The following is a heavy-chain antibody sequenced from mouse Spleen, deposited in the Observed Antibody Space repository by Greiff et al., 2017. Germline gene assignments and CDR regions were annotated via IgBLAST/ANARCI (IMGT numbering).Heavy chain of an antibody. J-gene: IGHJ4*01. D-gene: IGHD1-1*01. V-gene: IGHV3-6*01. CDR2: ISYDGSN. CDR3: ARAGIYYYGSNAMDY. Sequence: EVQLQESGPGLVKPSQSLSLTCSVTGYSITSGYYWNWIRQFPGNKLEWMGYISYDGSNNYNPSLKNRISITRDTSKNQFFLKLNSVTTEDTATYYCARAGIYYYGSNAMDYWGQGTSVTVSS. CDR1: GYSITSGYY.